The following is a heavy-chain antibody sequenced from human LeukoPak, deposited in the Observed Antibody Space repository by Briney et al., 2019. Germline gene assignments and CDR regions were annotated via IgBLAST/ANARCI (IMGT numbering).Heavy chain of an antibody. V-gene: IGHV3-9*01. CDR3: AKDYYYDSSGYPDY. CDR1: GFTFDDYA. Sequence: GGSPRISCAAPGFTFDDYAMHWVRQAPGKGPEWVSGISWNSGSIGYADSVKGRFTISRDNAKNSLYLQMNSLRAEDTALYYCAKDYYYDSSGYPDYWGQGTLVTVSS. J-gene: IGHJ4*02. D-gene: IGHD3-22*01. CDR2: ISWNSGSI.